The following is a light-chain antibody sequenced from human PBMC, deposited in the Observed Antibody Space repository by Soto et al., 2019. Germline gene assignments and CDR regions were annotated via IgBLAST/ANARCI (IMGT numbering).Light chain of an antibody. Sequence: QSALTQPPSVSGAPGQRVTISCTGSSSNIGAGYDVHWYQQLPGTAPKLLIYGNTNRPSGVPDRISGSTSGTSASLAITGLQAEDEADYYCQSYDSSLSGYVFGTGTKLTVL. CDR1: SSNIGAGYD. CDR3: QSYDSSLSGYV. V-gene: IGLV1-40*01. J-gene: IGLJ1*01. CDR2: GNT.